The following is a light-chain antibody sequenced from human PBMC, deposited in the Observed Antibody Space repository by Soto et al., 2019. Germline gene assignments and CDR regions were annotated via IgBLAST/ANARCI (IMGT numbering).Light chain of an antibody. CDR1: QSLLHSNGYNY. CDR2: LGS. J-gene: IGKJ1*01. CDR3: MQPLQSWT. Sequence: TVMTQSPLSLPVTPGEPASISCRSSQSLLHSNGYNYLDWYLQKPGQYPQXLIYLGSNRASGVPDRFSGSGSGTDFTLKISRVEAEDVGVYYCMQPLQSWTFGQGTKVDIK. V-gene: IGKV2-28*01.